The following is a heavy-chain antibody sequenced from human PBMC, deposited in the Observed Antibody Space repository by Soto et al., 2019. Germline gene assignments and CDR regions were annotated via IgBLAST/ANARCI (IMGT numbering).Heavy chain of an antibody. CDR3: ARAVIDKYNFGPGNHWFDP. CDR1: GDSVSSNSAA. J-gene: IGHJ5*02. Sequence: SQTLSLTCVISGDSVSSNSAAWNWIRQSPSRGLEWLGRTYYRSKWYNDYAVSVKSRITINPDTSKNQFSLQLNSVTPEDTAVYYCARAVIDKYNFGPGNHWFDPSGQRTLGTGST. CDR2: TYYRSKWYN. D-gene: IGHD1-1*01. V-gene: IGHV6-1*01.